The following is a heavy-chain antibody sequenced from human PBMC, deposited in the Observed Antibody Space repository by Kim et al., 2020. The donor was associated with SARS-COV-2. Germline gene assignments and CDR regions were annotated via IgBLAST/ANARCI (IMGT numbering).Heavy chain of an antibody. D-gene: IGHD3-10*01. CDR1: GFTFSSYG. V-gene: IGHV3-30*03. Sequence: GGSLRLSYAASGFTFSSYGMHWVRQAPGKGLEWVAVISYDGSNKYYADSVKGRFTISRDNSKNTLYLQMNSLRAEDTAVYYCARSGRGNYYYGMDVWGQGTTVTVSS. CDR2: ISYDGSNK. J-gene: IGHJ6*02. CDR3: ARSGRGNYYYGMDV.